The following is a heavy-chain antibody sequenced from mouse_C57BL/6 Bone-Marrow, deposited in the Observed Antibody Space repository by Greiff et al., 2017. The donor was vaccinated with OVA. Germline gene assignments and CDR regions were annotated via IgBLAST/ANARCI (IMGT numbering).Heavy chain of an antibody. CDR1: GYTFTSYG. V-gene: IGHV1-81*01. J-gene: IGHJ3*01. D-gene: IGHD2-14*01. Sequence: QVQLQQSGAELARPGASVKLSCKASGYTFTSYGISWVKQRTGQGLEWIGEIYPRSGNTYYNEKFKGKATLTADKSSSTAYMERRSLTSEDSAVYFCARGTSSWFAYWGQGTLVTVSA. CDR2: IYPRSGNT. CDR3: ARGTSSWFAY.